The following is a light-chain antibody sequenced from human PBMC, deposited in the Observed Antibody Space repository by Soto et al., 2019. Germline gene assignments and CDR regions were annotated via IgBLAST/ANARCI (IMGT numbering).Light chain of an antibody. CDR1: QSVSSY. J-gene: IGKJ1*01. CDR2: DAS. V-gene: IGKV3-11*01. CDR3: QQRSNWSCT. Sequence: EIVLTQSPATLSLSPGERATLSCRASQSVSSYLAWYQQKPGQAPRLLIYDASNRATGIPARFSGSGSGTDFTLTISSLVPEDFAVYYCQQRSNWSCTFGQGTKVEIK.